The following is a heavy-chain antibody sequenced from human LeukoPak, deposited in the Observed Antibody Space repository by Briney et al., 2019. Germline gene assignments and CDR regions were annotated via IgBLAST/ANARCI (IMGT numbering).Heavy chain of an antibody. CDR2: ISGGSDTI. V-gene: IGHV3-48*01. D-gene: IGHD3-22*01. J-gene: IGHJ6*03. CDR3: ARLDRYYFDSSGYTYYYYMDV. Sequence: GGSLRLSGEASGFTFSSHSMNWVRQAPGKGLEWVSYISGGSDTIYYADSVKGRFTISRDNAENSLYLQMSSLRAEDTAVYYCARLDRYYFDSSGYTYYYYMDVWGKGTTVTVSS. CDR1: GFTFSSHS.